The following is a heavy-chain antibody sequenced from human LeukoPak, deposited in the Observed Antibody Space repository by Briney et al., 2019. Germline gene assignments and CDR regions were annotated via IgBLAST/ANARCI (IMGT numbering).Heavy chain of an antibody. J-gene: IGHJ4*02. CDR2: IYYSGST. D-gene: IGHD6-19*01. Sequence: SETLSLTCTVSGGSISSSSYYWGWIRQPPGKGLEWIGSIYYSGSTYYNPSLKSRVTISVDTSKNQFSLKLSSVTAADTAVYYCARDYGYSSGWYGSFVMGYFDYWGQGTLVTVSS. V-gene: IGHV4-39*07. CDR1: GGSISSSSYY. CDR3: ARDYGYSSGWYGSFVMGYFDY.